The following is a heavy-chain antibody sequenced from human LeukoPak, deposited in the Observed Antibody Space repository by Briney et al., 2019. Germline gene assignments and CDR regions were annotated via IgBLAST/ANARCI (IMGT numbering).Heavy chain of an antibody. Sequence: PGGSLRLSCAASGFTFSSYSMNWVRQAPGKGLEWVSSISSSSSYIYYADSVKGRFTISRDNAKNSLYLQMNSLRAEDTAVYYCARGIWGDFWSGYPYGMDVWGQGTTVTVSS. J-gene: IGHJ6*02. D-gene: IGHD3-3*01. CDR2: ISSSSSYI. CDR3: ARGIWGDFWSGYPYGMDV. CDR1: GFTFSSYS. V-gene: IGHV3-21*01.